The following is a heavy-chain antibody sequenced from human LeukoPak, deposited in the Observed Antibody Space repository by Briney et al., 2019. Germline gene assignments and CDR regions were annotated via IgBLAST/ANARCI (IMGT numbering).Heavy chain of an antibody. CDR1: GGTFSSYA. D-gene: IGHD5-24*01. J-gene: IGHJ4*02. Sequence: ASVKVSCKASGGTFSSYAISWVRQAPGQGLEWMGRIIPILGIANYAQKFQGRVTITADKSTSTAYMELSSLRSEDTAVCYCARDGVRDGYNYWGQGTLVTVSS. CDR2: IIPILGIA. V-gene: IGHV1-69*04. CDR3: ARDGVRDGYNY.